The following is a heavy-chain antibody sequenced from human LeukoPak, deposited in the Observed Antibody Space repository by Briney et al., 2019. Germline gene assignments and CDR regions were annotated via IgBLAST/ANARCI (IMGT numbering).Heavy chain of an antibody. CDR1: GFTFSSYA. CDR2: IWYDGSNK. D-gene: IGHD4-11*01. Sequence: GGSLRLSCAASGFTFSSYAMSWVRQAPGKGLEWVAVIWYDGSNKYYADSVKGRFTISRDNSKNTMYLQMTSLRDEDTAVYYCARVWSDDYSNRDYYGMDVWGQGTTVTVSS. CDR3: ARVWSDDYSNRDYYGMDV. J-gene: IGHJ6*02. V-gene: IGHV3-33*08.